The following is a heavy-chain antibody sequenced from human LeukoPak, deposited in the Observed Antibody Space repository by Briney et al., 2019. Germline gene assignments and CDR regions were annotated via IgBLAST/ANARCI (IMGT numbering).Heavy chain of an antibody. CDR2: ISSSSSYI. D-gene: IGHD3-3*01. V-gene: IGHV3-21*01. CDR3: ARSLGITIFGVAPRYFGFDY. J-gene: IGHJ4*02. Sequence: PSETLSLTCAVYGGSFSGYYWSWVRQAPGKGLEWVSSISSSSSYIYYTDSVKGRFTISRDNAKNSLYLQMNSLRAEDTAVYYCARSLGITIFGVAPRYFGFDYWGQGTLVTVSS. CDR1: GGSFSGYY.